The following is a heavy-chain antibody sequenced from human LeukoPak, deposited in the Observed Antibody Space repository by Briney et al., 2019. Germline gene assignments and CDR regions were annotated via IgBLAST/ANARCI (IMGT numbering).Heavy chain of an antibody. Sequence: SETLSLTCTVSGGSISSSSYYWGWIRQPPGKGLEWIGSIYYSGSTYYNPSLKSRVTISVDTSKNQFSLKLSSVTAADTVVYYCARWAVDDYTDNNWFDPWGQGTLVTVSS. CDR2: IYYSGST. CDR3: ARWAVDDYTDNNWFDP. D-gene: IGHD4-11*01. J-gene: IGHJ5*02. CDR1: GGSISSSSYY. V-gene: IGHV4-39*07.